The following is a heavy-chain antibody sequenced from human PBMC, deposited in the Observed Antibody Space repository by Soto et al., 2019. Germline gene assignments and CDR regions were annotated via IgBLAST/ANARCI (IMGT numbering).Heavy chain of an antibody. V-gene: IGHV4-34*01. D-gene: IGHD6-13*01. CDR3: AGGYALGIAAPQPRSFDY. Sequence: SETLSLTCAVYGGSFSGYYRSWIRQPPGKGLEWIGEINHSGSTNYNPSLKSRVTISVDTSKNQFSLKLSSVTAADTAVYYCAGGYALGIAAPQPRSFDYWGQGTLVTVSS. CDR1: GGSFSGYY. CDR2: INHSGST. J-gene: IGHJ4*02.